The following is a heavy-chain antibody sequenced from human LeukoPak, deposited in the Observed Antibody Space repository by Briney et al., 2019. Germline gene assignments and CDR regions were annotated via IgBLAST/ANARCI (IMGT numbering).Heavy chain of an antibody. CDR3: TRTQRAYYYDSSGYPLH. Sequence: GGSLRLSCTASGFTFGDYAMSWARQAPGKGLEWVGFIRSKAYGGTTEYAASVKGRFTISRDDSKSIAYLQMNSLKTEDTAVYYCTRTQRAYYYDSSGYPLHWGQGTPVTVSS. CDR1: GFTFGDYA. D-gene: IGHD3-22*01. CDR2: IRSKAYGGTT. J-gene: IGHJ4*02. V-gene: IGHV3-49*04.